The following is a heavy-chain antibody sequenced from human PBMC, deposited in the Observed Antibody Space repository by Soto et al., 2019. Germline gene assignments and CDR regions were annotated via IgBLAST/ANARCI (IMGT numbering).Heavy chain of an antibody. D-gene: IGHD3-22*01. J-gene: IGHJ6*02. V-gene: IGHV3-48*02. Sequence: GSLRLSCAASGFTFSSYSMNWVRQAPGKGLEWVSYISSSSSTIYYADSVKGRFTISRDNAKNSLYLQMNSLRDEDTAVYYCARDEWIVVYYYYYGMDVWGQGTTVTVSS. CDR2: ISSSSSTI. CDR3: ARDEWIVVYYYYYGMDV. CDR1: GFTFSSYS.